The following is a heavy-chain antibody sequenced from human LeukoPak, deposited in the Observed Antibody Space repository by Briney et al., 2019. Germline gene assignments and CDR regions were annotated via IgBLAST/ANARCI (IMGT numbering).Heavy chain of an antibody. Sequence: GGSLRLSCVASGLTFRGSSMHWVRQATGKGLEWLAFIRFDGSTKYYADSVKGRFTVSRDNSKSTLYLQMNSLRAEDTAVYYCAQPDFWGQGTLVTVSS. CDR1: GLTFRGSS. J-gene: IGHJ4*02. CDR3: AQPDF. V-gene: IGHV3-30*02. CDR2: IRFDGSTK.